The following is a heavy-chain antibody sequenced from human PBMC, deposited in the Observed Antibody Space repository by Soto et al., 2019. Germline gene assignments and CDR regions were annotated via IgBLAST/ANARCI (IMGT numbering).Heavy chain of an antibody. D-gene: IGHD6-25*01. CDR2: INTDGSDT. J-gene: IGHJ4*02. V-gene: IGHV3-74*01. Sequence: GGSLGLSCAASGFIFSSDWMHWVGQAPGKGLVWVSRINTDGSDTSYADSVKGRFTISRDNAKNTLYLQMNSLRDEDTAVYYCARWRRGYYGFYFDHWGQGTLVTVSS. CDR1: GFIFSSDW. CDR3: ARWRRGYYGFYFDH.